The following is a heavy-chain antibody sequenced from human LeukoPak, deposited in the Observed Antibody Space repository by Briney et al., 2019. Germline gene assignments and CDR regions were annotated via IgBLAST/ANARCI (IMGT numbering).Heavy chain of an antibody. J-gene: IGHJ4*02. CDR1: GYSFTSYW. CDR2: IYPGDSET. Sequence: GESLKISCKGSGYSFTSYWIGWVRQMPGKGLEWMGIIYPGDSETRYSPSFQGQVTISADESISTAYLQWSSLEASDTAMYYCARHTRYSSSSRVFEYWGQGTLVTVSS. CDR3: ARHTRYSSSSRVFEY. D-gene: IGHD6-6*01. V-gene: IGHV5-51*01.